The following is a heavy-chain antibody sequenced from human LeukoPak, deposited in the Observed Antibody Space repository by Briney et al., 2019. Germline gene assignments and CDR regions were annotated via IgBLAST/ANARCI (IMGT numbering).Heavy chain of an antibody. CDR3: ARDGRAGSYYYYMDV. J-gene: IGHJ6*03. Sequence: SETLSLTCTVSGGSISSYYWSWIRQPPGKGLEWIGYICYSGSTNYNPSLKSRVTISVDTSKNQFSLKLSSVTAADTAVYYCARDGRAGSYYYYMDVWGKGTTVTVSS. D-gene: IGHD6-13*01. V-gene: IGHV4-59*01. CDR2: ICYSGST. CDR1: GGSISSYY.